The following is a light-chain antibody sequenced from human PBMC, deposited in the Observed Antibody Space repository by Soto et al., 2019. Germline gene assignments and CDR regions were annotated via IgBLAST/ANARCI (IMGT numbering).Light chain of an antibody. Sequence: QSVLTQPPSASGSPGQSVTISCTGTSGDVGGYNYVSWYQQHPGKAPKLMIYEVTKRPSGVPDRFSGSKSGNTASLTVSGLQAEDEAYYYCSSYAGRNNLVFGGGTKLTVL. CDR2: EVT. CDR1: SGDVGGYNY. CDR3: SSYAGRNNLV. J-gene: IGLJ2*01. V-gene: IGLV2-8*01.